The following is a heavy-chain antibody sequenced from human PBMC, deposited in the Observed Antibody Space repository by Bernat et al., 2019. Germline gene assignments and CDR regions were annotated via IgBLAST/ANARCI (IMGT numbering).Heavy chain of an antibody. J-gene: IGHJ4*02. CDR3: ARNSGSYYGVDY. D-gene: IGHD1-26*01. CDR2: ISYHGSNK. CDR1: GFSFSSYG. Sequence: QVQLVESGGGVVQPGRSLRLSCAASGFSFSSYGMHWVRQAPGKGLEWVAIISYHGSNKYYADSVKGRFTISRDNSKNTLYLQMNSLRAEDTAVYYCARNSGSYYGVDYWGQGTLVTVSS. V-gene: IGHV3-30*03.